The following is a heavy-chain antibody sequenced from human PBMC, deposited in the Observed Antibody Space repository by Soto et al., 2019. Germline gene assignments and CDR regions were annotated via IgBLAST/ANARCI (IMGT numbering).Heavy chain of an antibody. CDR3: ATDTLRITMILDY. CDR2: FDPEDGET. D-gene: IGHD3-22*01. Sequence: ASVKVSCNVSGYTLTELSMHWVRQAPGKGLEWMGGFDPEDGETIYAQKCQGRVTMTEDTSTDTAYMELSSLRSEDTAVYYCATDTLRITMILDYWGQGTLVTVSS. V-gene: IGHV1-24*01. CDR1: GYTLTELS. J-gene: IGHJ4*02.